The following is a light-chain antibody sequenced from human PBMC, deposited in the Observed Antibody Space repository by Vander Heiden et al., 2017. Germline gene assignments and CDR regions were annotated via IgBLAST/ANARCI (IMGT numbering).Light chain of an antibody. J-gene: IGLJ1*01. CDR2: DDN. Sequence: HSVLTQPPSASGTPGQGVTISCSGSSPSIGSDTVHWYQPLPEPAPKLLIYDDNQRASGVPDRFSGSKSGTSASLAISGLQSEDEADYYCAAWTDSLNAYVFGTGTEVTVL. V-gene: IGLV1-44*01. CDR1: SPSIGSDT. CDR3: AAWTDSLNAYV.